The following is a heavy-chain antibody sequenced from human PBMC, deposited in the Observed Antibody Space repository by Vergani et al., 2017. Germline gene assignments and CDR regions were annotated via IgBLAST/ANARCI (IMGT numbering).Heavy chain of an antibody. CDR3: ARVAPSNSEVTPTAFDV. J-gene: IGHJ3*01. D-gene: IGHD1-1*01. V-gene: IGHV1-46*01. CDR2: ISPDGFST. Sequence: QVQLVQSGAEVGKPGASVKISCKASGYTFTAYYIHWVRQAPEQGLEWVGVISPDGFSTFYAQKFQGRVTITRDTSTSTVYVEVTSLRSDDTAVYFCARVAPSNSEVTPTAFDVWGQGTMVTVSS. CDR1: GYTFTAYY.